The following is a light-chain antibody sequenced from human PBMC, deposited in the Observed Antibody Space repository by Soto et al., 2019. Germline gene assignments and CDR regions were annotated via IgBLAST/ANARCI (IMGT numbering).Light chain of an antibody. J-gene: IGLJ3*02. CDR1: TSNIGAGYD. CDR3: QSYDSSLSAAV. Sequence: QPALTQPPSVSGAPGQKVIISCTGSTSNIGAGYDVHWYQQLPGTAPKLLIYSNSNRPSGVPDRLSGSKSGTSASLAITGLQVEDEADYYCQSYDSSLSAAVFGGGTKLTVL. V-gene: IGLV1-40*01. CDR2: SNS.